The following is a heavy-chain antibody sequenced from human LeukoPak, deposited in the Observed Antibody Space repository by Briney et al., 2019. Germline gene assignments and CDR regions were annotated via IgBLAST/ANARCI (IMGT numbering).Heavy chain of an antibody. CDR2: INPNSGGT. V-gene: IGHV1-2*02. D-gene: IGHD1-1*01. Sequence: ASVTVSFKASGYTFTHYYMHWVRQAPGQGLEWMGWINPNSGGTNYAQKFQGRVTMTRDTSISTAYMELSGLRSDDTAVYYCARGPELERFDYWGQGTLVTVSS. CDR3: ARGPELERFDY. CDR1: GYTFTHYY. J-gene: IGHJ4*02.